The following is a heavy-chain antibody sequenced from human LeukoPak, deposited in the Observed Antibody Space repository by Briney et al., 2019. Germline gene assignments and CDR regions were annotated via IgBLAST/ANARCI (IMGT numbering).Heavy chain of an antibody. Sequence: GASVKVSCKTSGYTFTDYNLHWVRQAPGQRLEWMGIIKPSGGDTSYAQTFQGRVFMTRDTSTSTVYMELSSLKSEDTAVYYCARVSRGSSWSLDYWGQGTLVTVSS. V-gene: IGHV1-46*01. J-gene: IGHJ4*02. CDR1: GYTFTDYN. D-gene: IGHD6-13*01. CDR2: IKPSGGDT. CDR3: ARVSRGSSWSLDY.